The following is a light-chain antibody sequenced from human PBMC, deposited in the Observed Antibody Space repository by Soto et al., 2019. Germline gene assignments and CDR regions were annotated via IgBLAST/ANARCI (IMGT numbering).Light chain of an antibody. CDR3: SSNTSTNTHLV. Sequence: QSALTQPRSVSGSPGQSVTISCTGTSSDVGGYNYVSWYQQHPGKAPKLMIYDVTKRPSGVPDRFSGSKSGNTASLTISALQSEDEADYYCSSNTSTNTHLVFGGGTKLTVL. J-gene: IGLJ2*01. CDR1: SSDVGGYNY. V-gene: IGLV2-11*01. CDR2: DVT.